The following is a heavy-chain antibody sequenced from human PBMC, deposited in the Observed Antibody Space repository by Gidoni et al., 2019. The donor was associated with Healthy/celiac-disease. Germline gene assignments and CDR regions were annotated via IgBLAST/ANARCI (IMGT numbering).Heavy chain of an antibody. J-gene: IGHJ4*02. CDR2: IYYSGST. CDR1: GGSISSSSYY. Sequence: QLQLQESGPGLVKPSETLSLTCTVSGGSISSSSYYWGWIRQPPGKGLEWIGSIYYSGSTYYNPSLKSRVTISVDTSKNQFSLKLSSVTAADTAVYYCARDPILTGYHHFDYWGQGTLVTVSS. D-gene: IGHD3-9*01. V-gene: IGHV4-39*07. CDR3: ARDPILTGYHHFDY.